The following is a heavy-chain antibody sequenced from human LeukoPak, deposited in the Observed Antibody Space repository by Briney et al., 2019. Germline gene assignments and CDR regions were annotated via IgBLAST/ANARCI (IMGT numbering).Heavy chain of an antibody. J-gene: IGHJ5*02. CDR2: IRGSGGST. D-gene: IGHD4/OR15-4a*01. CDR3: AKVLGTGSRWFDP. V-gene: IGHV3-23*01. CDR1: GFPFSSYA. Sequence: PGGSLRLSCGASGFPFSSYAMSWVRQAPGKGLEWASAIRGSGGSTYYADSVKGRFTISRDNSKNTLYLQMNSLRAEDTAVYYCAKVLGTGSRWFDPWGQGTLVTVSS.